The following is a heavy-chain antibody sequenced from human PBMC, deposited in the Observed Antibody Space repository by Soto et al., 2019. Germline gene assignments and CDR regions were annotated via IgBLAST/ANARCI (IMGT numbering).Heavy chain of an antibody. D-gene: IGHD3-3*01. CDR3: ARGESITIFGVADYYYGMDV. V-gene: IGHV4-59*12. Sequence: PSETLSLTCTVSGGSISSYYWSWIRQPPGKGLEWIGYIYYSGSTYYNPSLKSRVTISVDTSKNQFSLKLSSVTAADTAVYYCARGESITIFGVADYYYGMDVWGQGTTVTVSS. CDR1: GGSISSYY. J-gene: IGHJ6*02. CDR2: IYYSGST.